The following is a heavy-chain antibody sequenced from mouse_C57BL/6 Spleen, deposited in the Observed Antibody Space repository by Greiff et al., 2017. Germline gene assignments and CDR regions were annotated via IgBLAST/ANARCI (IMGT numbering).Heavy chain of an antibody. CDR2: ISSGGSYT. D-gene: IGHD4-1*01. V-gene: IGHV5-6*01. J-gene: IGHJ1*03. Sequence: EVQVVESGGDLVKPGGSLKLSCAASGFTFSSYGMSWVRQTPDKRLEWVATISSGGSYTYYPDSVQGRFTISRDNAKTTLYLQMSSMTSEDTAMYYCARQLGRVGYVDVWGTGTTVTVSS. CDR1: GFTFSSYG. CDR3: ARQLGRVGYVDV.